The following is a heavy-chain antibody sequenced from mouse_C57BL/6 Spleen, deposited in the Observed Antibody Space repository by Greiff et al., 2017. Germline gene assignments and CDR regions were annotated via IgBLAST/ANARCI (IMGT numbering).Heavy chain of an antibody. CDR1: GFTFSSYA. D-gene: IGHD4-1*01. J-gene: IGHJ3*01. CDR2: ISDGGSYT. V-gene: IGHV5-4*01. CDR3: ARDNWAGTGALWFAY. Sequence: EVNLVESGGGLVKPGGSLKLSCAASGFTFSSYAMSWVRQTPEKRLEWVATISDGGSYTYYPDNVKGRFTISRDNAKNNLYLQMSHLKSEDTAMYYCARDNWAGTGALWFAYWGQGTLVTVSA.